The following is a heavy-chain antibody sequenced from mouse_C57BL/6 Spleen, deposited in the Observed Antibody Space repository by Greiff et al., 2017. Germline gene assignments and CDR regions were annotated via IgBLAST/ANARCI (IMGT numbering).Heavy chain of an antibody. J-gene: IGHJ4*01. Sequence: VQLQQSGPELVKPGASVKISCKASGYAFSSSWMNWVKQRPGKGLEWIGRIYPGDGDTNYNGKFKGKATLTADKSSSTAYMQLSSLTSEDSAVYFCARNLITTDAMDYWGQGTSVTVSS. CDR3: ARNLITTDAMDY. V-gene: IGHV1-82*01. D-gene: IGHD1-1*01. CDR2: IYPGDGDT. CDR1: GYAFSSSW.